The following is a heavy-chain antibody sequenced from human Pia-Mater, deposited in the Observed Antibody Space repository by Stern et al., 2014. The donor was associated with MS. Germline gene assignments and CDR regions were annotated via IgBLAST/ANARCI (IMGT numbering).Heavy chain of an antibody. CDR2: IIPLCGTA. V-gene: IGHV1-69*06. J-gene: IGHJ6*02. D-gene: IGHD2-21*02. Sequence: VQPVQSGAELKKPGSSVKVSCKASGGTFSSYGISWVRQAPGQGLEWMGGIIPLCGTANYARRFQGRVTMTADISTSTAYMELSSLRSEDTAVYYCARDGDFGSNYGMDVWGQGTTVTVAS. CDR3: ARDGDFGSNYGMDV. CDR1: GGTFSSYG.